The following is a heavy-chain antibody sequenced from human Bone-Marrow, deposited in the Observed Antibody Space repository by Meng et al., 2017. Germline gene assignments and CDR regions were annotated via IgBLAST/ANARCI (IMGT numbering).Heavy chain of an antibody. D-gene: IGHD6-19*01. CDR1: GASVSSGYW. Sequence: GQRQGSGPGLVKPSVPLSLTWGVSGASVSSGYWWTWVRQPPGKGLEWIGEFHHSGTTNYNPSLRSRVTISVDTSKNQFSLRLTSVTAADTAVYYYAASPGWWRIDSWGQGTLVTVSS. CDR3: AASPGWWRIDS. CDR2: FHHSGTT. V-gene: IGHV4-4*02. J-gene: IGHJ4*02.